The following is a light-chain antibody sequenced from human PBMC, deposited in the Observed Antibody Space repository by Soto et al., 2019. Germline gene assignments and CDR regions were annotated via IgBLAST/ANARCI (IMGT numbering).Light chain of an antibody. V-gene: IGKV3-15*01. CDR1: QGVRSD. CDR3: QQYNNWPLT. CDR2: GAS. Sequence: ITQTPDTLSVHQRDRATLSCRARQGVRSDLAWYQQKPGQAPNLLIYGASTRATGIPARFSGTGSGTEFTLTISSLQAEDFALYYCQQYNNWPLTFGQGTKVDIK. J-gene: IGKJ1*01.